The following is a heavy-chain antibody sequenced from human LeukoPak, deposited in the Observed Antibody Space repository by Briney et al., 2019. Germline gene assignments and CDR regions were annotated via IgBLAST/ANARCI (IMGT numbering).Heavy chain of an antibody. CDR2: IYSGGST. Sequence: GGSLRLSCAVSGFTVSSNYMSWVRQPAGKGLEWVSVIYSGGSTYYADSVKGRFTISRDNSKNTLYLQMNSLRAEDTAVYYCARVRWELPSYYYMDVWGKGTTVTVSS. CDR3: ARVRWELPSYYYMDV. V-gene: IGHV3-53*01. J-gene: IGHJ6*03. D-gene: IGHD1-26*01. CDR1: GFTVSSNY.